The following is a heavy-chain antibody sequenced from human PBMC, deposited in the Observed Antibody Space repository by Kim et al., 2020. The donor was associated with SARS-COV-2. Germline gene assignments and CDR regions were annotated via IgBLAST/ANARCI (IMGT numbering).Heavy chain of an antibody. V-gene: IGHV3-7*01. Sequence: GGSLRLSCEVSGFIFSNYWMSWSRQAPGKGLEWVASIEPDGSERNYLDSVRGRFTISRDNARNTLYLQMYSLRAEDTAVYYCAKDGEGASHHWGQGELVTVSS. D-gene: IGHD1-26*01. CDR3: AKDGEGASHH. CDR2: IEPDGSER. J-gene: IGHJ5*02. CDR1: GFIFSNYW.